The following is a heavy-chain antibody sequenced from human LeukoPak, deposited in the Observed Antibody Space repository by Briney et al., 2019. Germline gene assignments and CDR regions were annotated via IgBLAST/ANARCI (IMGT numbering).Heavy chain of an antibody. CDR1: GGSLTNYY. Sequence: SETLSLTCSVSGGSLTNYYWGWIRQPPGKGLEFIGYIHSDGTTNYDSSLQSRVAISLDTSKIQFSLRLYSVTAADTALYFCAGFNSGGGEALHFDSWGQGTLVTVSS. J-gene: IGHJ4*02. CDR3: AGFNSGGGEALHFDS. CDR2: IHSDGTT. V-gene: IGHV4-4*09. D-gene: IGHD3-16*01.